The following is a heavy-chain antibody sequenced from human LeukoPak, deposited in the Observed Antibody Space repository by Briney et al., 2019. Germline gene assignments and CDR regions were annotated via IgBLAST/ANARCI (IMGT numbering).Heavy chain of an antibody. CDR3: ARVLNYYDSSGYYQHFDY. J-gene: IGHJ4*02. Sequence: SETLSLTCTVSGGSISSYYWSWIRQPPGKGLEWIGYIHYSGYIDYSGSTNYNPSLKSRVTISVDTSKNQFSLKLSSVTAADTAVYYCARVLNYYDSSGYYQHFDYWGQGTLVTVSS. CDR2: IHYSGYIDYSGST. CDR1: GGSISSYY. D-gene: IGHD3-22*01. V-gene: IGHV4-59*08.